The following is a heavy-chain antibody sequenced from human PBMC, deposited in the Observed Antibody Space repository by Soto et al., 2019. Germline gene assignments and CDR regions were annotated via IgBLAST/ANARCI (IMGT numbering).Heavy chain of an antibody. CDR1: GFSISSNY. J-gene: IGHJ4*02. V-gene: IGHV3-53*01. CDR2: LYSGGTS. CDR3: ARGQQVSTIRRVQGFDY. D-gene: IGHD5-12*01. Sequence: PGGSLRLSCAASGFSISSNYVTWVRQAPGKGLEWVSLLYSGGTSYYADSVKGRFTISRDNSKNTLFLQMNRLKTEDTAVYYCARGQQVSTIRRVQGFDYWGQGTLVTVSS.